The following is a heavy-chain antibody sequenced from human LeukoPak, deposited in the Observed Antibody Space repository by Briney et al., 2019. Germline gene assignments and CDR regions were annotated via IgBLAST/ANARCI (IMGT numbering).Heavy chain of an antibody. Sequence: SETLSLTCAVYGGFFSGYYWSWIRQPPGKGLEWIGEINHSGSTNYNPSLKSRVTISVDTSKNQFSLKLSSVTAADTAVYYCARGNGSGSYYPHWFDPWGQGTLVTVSS. D-gene: IGHD3-10*01. CDR1: GGFFSGYY. CDR3: ARGNGSGSYYPHWFDP. V-gene: IGHV4-34*01. CDR2: INHSGST. J-gene: IGHJ5*02.